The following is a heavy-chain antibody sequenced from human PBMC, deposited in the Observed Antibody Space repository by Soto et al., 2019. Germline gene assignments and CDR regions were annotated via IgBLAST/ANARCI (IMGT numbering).Heavy chain of an antibody. V-gene: IGHV3-23*01. Sequence: EVQLLESGGGLVQPGGSLRLSCAASGFTFSNYVMNWVRQAPGQGLAWVSTISYSADKTFYADSVKGRFTISRDNSRYTRFLQMNSLRADVAAVYYCARSARAATTTGAAFAIWGQATRVTVSS. CDR3: ARSARAATTTGAAFAI. D-gene: IGHD1-7*01. J-gene: IGHJ3*02. CDR1: GFTFSNYV. CDR2: ISYSADKT.